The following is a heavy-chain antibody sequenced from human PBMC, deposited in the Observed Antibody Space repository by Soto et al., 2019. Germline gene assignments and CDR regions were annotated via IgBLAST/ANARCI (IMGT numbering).Heavy chain of an antibody. J-gene: IGHJ4*02. CDR2: ISWNSGSI. CDR3: VRDTSSGWHLKDH. D-gene: IGHD3-9*01. Sequence: EVDLVESGGGLAQPGRSLRLSCVASGFTFDDHGMHWVRQIPGRGLEWVSGISWNSGSIGYAESVKGRFTIFRDNAKNSLYLEMNSLRQEDTALYYCVRDTSSGWHLKDHWGLGVQVSVSS. V-gene: IGHV3-9*01. CDR1: GFTFDDHG.